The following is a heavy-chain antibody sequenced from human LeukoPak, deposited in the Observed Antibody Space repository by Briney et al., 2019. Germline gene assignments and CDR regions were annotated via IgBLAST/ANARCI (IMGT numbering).Heavy chain of an antibody. J-gene: IGHJ6*03. CDR2: INHSGST. CDR3: ARGMGSYRRYYYYYMDV. D-gene: IGHD3-16*02. V-gene: IGHV4-34*01. CDR1: SGSFSGYY. Sequence: SETLSLTCAVYSGSFSGYYWSWIRQPPGKGLEWIGEINHSGSTNYNPSLKSRVTISVDTSKNQFSLKLSSVTAADTAVYYCARGMGSYRRYYYYYMDVWGKGTTVTVSS.